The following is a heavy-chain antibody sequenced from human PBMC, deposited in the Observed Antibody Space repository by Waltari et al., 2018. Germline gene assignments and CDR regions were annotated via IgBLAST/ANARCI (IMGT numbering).Heavy chain of an antibody. CDR1: GGSISSYY. V-gene: IGHV4-59*01. J-gene: IGHJ4*02. D-gene: IGHD4-17*01. Sequence: QVQLQESGPGLVKPSETLSLTCTVSGGSISSYYWSWIRQPPGKGLEWIGDIYYSGSTNYHPSLKSRVTISVDTSKNQFSLKLSSVTAAYTAVYYCARSVTGTVTTPDYWGQGTLVTVSS. CDR3: ARSVTGTVTTPDY. CDR2: IYYSGST.